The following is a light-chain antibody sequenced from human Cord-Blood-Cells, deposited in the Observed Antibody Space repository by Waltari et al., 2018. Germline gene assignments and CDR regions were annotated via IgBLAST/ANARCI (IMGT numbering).Light chain of an antibody. Sequence: DIQMTQSPSSLSASVGDRVTIPCRASPSSSSYFNWYQQKPGKAPKLLIYAASSLQSGVPSRFSGSGSGTDFTLTISSLQPEDFATYYCQQSYSTPYSFGQGTKLEIK. J-gene: IGKJ2*03. V-gene: IGKV1-39*01. CDR1: PSSSSY. CDR2: AAS. CDR3: QQSYSTPYS.